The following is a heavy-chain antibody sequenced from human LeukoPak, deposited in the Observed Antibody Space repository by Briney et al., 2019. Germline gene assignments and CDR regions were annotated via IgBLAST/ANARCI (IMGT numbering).Heavy chain of an antibody. Sequence: ASVKVSCKASGYTFTSYDINWVRQATGQGLEWMGWMNPISGNTGYAQKFQGRVTMTRNTSISTAYMELSSLRSEDTAVYYCARGEYSSGWYRENWFDPWGQGTLVTVSS. CDR3: ARGEYSSGWYRENWFDP. D-gene: IGHD6-19*01. V-gene: IGHV1-8*01. CDR1: GYTFTSYD. J-gene: IGHJ5*02. CDR2: MNPISGNT.